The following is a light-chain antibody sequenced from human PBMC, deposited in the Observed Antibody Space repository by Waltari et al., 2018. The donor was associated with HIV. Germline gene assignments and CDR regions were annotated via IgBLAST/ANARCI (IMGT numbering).Light chain of an antibody. V-gene: IGLV4-69*02. CDR1: SGHTNYA. CDR2: LKRDGSH. CDR3: QTWGTGIQV. J-gene: IGLJ3*02. Sequence: QLVLTQSPSASASLGASVKLTCTLSSGHTNYAIAWHQQHPEKGPRYLMTLKRDGSHSKGDGIPVRFSGSSSGAERYLIISSLQSEDEADYYCQTWGTGIQVFGGGTKVTVL.